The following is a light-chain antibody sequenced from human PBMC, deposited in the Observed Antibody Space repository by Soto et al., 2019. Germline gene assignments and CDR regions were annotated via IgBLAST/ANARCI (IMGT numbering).Light chain of an antibody. CDR2: DAS. Sequence: EIVLTQSPATLSLSPGEIATLSFRTSQSVSSYLAWYQQKPGQAPRLLIYDASNRATGIPARFSGSRSGTDFTLTISSLEPDDFAVYDCQQRSNWLTGTVGPGTKVDI. CDR1: QSVSSY. V-gene: IGKV3-11*01. CDR3: QQRSNWLTGT. J-gene: IGKJ3*01.